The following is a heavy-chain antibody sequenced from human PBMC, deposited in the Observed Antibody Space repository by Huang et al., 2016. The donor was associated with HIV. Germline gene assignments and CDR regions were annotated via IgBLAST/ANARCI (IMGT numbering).Heavy chain of an antibody. D-gene: IGHD6-19*01. J-gene: IGHJ3*01. CDR2: IFSTDEK. CDR3: ARVRAVAGRIAFDV. CDR1: GFSLRNPRLG. V-gene: IGHV2-26*01. Sequence: QVTLKESGPALVRPTETLTLTCNVSGFSLRNPRLGVGWIRQPPGRALEWLANIFSTDEKFDSTSLKSRLTISKDISKSQVVVSMTNMDPVDTATYFCARVRAVAGRIAFDVWGQGTTVAVSS.